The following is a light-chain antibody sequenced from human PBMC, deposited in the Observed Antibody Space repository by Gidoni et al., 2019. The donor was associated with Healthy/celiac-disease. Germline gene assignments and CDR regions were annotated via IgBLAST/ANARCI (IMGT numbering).Light chain of an antibody. J-gene: IGLJ2*01. Sequence: QSALTQPASVSGSPGQSITISCTGTSSAVGSYNLVSWYQQHPGKAPKLMIYEGSKRPSGVSNRFSGSKSGNTASLTISWLQAEDEADYYCCSYAGSSTVVFGGGTKLTVL. V-gene: IGLV2-23*01. CDR3: CSYAGSSTVV. CDR2: EGS. CDR1: SSAVGSYNL.